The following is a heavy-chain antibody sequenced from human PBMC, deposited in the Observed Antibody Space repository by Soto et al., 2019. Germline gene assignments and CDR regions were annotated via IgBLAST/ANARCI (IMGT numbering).Heavy chain of an antibody. CDR3: AKGYSGSYPGGADY. Sequence: QVQLVESGGGVVQPGRSLRLSCSAAGFSFSTYGMHWVRQAPGKGLEWVAIISYDGSKEYYADSVKGRFTISRDNSKNTLYKQLNSLRAEDTAVYYCAKGYSGSYPGGADYWGQGTLVTVSS. V-gene: IGHV3-30*18. CDR2: ISYDGSKE. J-gene: IGHJ4*02. D-gene: IGHD1-26*01. CDR1: GFSFSTYG.